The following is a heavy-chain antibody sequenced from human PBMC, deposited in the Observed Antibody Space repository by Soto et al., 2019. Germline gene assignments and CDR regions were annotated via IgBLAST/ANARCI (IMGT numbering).Heavy chain of an antibody. J-gene: IGHJ3*02. CDR3: AAWGGRTYYYDSSGYRDAFDI. CDR1: GFTFTSSA. Sequence: GASVKVSCKASGFTFTSSAVQWVQQARGQRLEWIGWIVVGSGNTNYAQKFQERVTITRDMSTSTAYMELSSLRSEDTAVYYCAAWGGRTYYYDSSGYRDAFDIWGQGXMVTV. D-gene: IGHD3-22*01. V-gene: IGHV1-58*01. CDR2: IVVGSGNT.